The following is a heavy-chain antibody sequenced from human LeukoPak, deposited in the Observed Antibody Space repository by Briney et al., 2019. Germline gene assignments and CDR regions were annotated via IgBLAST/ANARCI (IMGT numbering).Heavy chain of an antibody. CDR1: GGSIRSSSYY. J-gene: IGHJ6*01. CDR3: ARGTGLGWDV. D-gene: IGHD6-25*01. V-gene: IGHV4-39*01. CDR2: LYYTGDT. Sequence: SETLSLTCTVSGGSIRSSSYYWGWIRQPPGKELEWIGNLYYTGDTHYESSLKSRLTISVDTSRNQFSLKLSSMTAADTAVYYCARGTGLGWDVRVQGTTVTVSS.